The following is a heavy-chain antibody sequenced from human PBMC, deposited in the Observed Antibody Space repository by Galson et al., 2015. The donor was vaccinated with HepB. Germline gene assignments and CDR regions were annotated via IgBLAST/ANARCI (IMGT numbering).Heavy chain of an antibody. Sequence: SVKVSCKASGYTFTSYDINWVRQATGQGLEWMGWMNPNSGNTGYAQKFQGRVTMTRNTSISTAYMELSSLRSEDTAVYYCARGVRFRCSSTSCQPRGLTYYMDVWGKGTTVTVSS. J-gene: IGHJ6*03. CDR3: ARGVRFRCSSTSCQPRGLTYYMDV. CDR1: GYTFTSYD. CDR2: MNPNSGNT. V-gene: IGHV1-8*01. D-gene: IGHD2-2*01.